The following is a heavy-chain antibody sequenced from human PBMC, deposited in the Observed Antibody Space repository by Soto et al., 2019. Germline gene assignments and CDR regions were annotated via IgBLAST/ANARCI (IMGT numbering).Heavy chain of an antibody. D-gene: IGHD1-1*01. CDR2: ISSSGGST. Sequence: GGSLRLSCVASEFTFSNYAMNWVRKAPGEGPEWVSLISSSGGSTYYADSVKGRFSISRDNSRNTLYLQMNSLRVEDTAIYYCAKDIQGRGATTGDDAFDIWGQGTMVTVSS. CDR1: EFTFSNYA. V-gene: IGHV3-23*01. J-gene: IGHJ3*02. CDR3: AKDIQGRGATTGDDAFDI.